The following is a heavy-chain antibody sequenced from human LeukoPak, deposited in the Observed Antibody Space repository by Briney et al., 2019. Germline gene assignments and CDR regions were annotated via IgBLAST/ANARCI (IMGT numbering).Heavy chain of an antibody. CDR3: ARVEQQLVRGY. CDR1: GFTFSSYS. J-gene: IGHJ4*02. Sequence: GGSLRLSCAASGFTFSSYSMNWVRPAPGKGLEGVSYISGTGSTRYYADSVKGRFTISRDNAKNSLYLQMNSLRAEDTALYYCARVEQQLVRGYWGQGTLVTVSS. CDR2: ISGTGSTR. D-gene: IGHD6-13*01. V-gene: IGHV3-48*04.